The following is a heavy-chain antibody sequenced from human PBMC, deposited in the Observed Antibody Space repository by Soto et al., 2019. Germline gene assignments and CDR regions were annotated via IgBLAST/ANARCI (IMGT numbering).Heavy chain of an antibody. CDR1: GFSFGSYG. Sequence: PGGSLRLSCAASGFSFGSYGMHWVRQAPGQGLEWVAVIWYDGSNKYYADSVKGRFTISRDNSKNTLYLQMNSLRAEDTAVYYCARAGGYCSSTSCPYYYYGMDVWGQGT. CDR2: IWYDGSNK. CDR3: ARAGGYCSSTSCPYYYYGMDV. J-gene: IGHJ6*02. V-gene: IGHV3-33*01. D-gene: IGHD2-2*01.